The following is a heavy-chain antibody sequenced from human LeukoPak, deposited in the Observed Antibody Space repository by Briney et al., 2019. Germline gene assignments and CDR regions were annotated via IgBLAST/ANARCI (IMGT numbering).Heavy chain of an antibody. Sequence: SETLSLTCTVSGYSISSGYYWGWMRQPPGKGLEWIGSIYHSGSTYYNPSLKSRVTISVVTSKNQFSLKLSSVTAADTAVYYCAREDAAGDYYYYYYMDVWGKGTTVTISS. D-gene: IGHD3-16*01. CDR2: IYHSGST. V-gene: IGHV4-38-2*02. J-gene: IGHJ6*03. CDR1: GYSISSGYY. CDR3: AREDAAGDYYYYYYMDV.